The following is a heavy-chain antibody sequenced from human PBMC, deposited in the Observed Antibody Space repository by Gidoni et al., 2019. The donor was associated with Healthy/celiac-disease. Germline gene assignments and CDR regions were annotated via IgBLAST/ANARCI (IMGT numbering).Heavy chain of an antibody. CDR3: TTDVAAALDAFDI. Sequence: EVQLVESGGGLVKPGGSLRLSCAASGVTFSNAWMNWVRQAPGKGLEWVGRIKSKTDGGTTDYAAPVKGRFTISRDDSKNTLYLQMNSLKTEDTAVYYCTTDVAAALDAFDIWGQGTMVTVSS. CDR2: IKSKTDGGTT. J-gene: IGHJ3*02. D-gene: IGHD2-2*01. V-gene: IGHV3-15*07. CDR1: GVTFSNAW.